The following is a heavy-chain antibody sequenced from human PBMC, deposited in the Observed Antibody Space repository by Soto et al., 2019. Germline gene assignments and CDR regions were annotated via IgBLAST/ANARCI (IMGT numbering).Heavy chain of an antibody. V-gene: IGHV1-69*12. CDR3: AREGLVLVPTTVNSDYYYYAMDV. Sequence: QVQLVQSGAEVKKPGSSVKVSCKASGDMFSTYTITWMRQAPGRGLEWVGGIIPRSAKSNYAQKFEGRVTITADESTGTAYMERSSLRSEDTAVYYCAREGLVLVPTTVNSDYYYYAMDVWGQGTTVTVSS. CDR2: IIPRSAKS. J-gene: IGHJ6*02. D-gene: IGHD2-2*01. CDR1: GDMFSTYT.